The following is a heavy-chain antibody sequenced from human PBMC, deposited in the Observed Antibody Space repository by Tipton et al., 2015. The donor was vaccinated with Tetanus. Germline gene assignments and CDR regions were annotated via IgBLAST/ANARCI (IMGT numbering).Heavy chain of an antibody. Sequence: QVQLVQSGAEVKKPGASVKVSCKASGYTFTSYDINWVRQATGQWLEWMGWMNTNSGNTGYAQKFQGRVTMTRNTSISTAYMELSSLRSEDTAVYYCARFLSGVSYWYYYGMDVWGQGTTVTVSS. V-gene: IGHV1-8*01. CDR1: GYTFTSYD. D-gene: IGHD2-8*02. CDR2: MNTNSGNT. CDR3: ARFLSGVSYWYYYGMDV. J-gene: IGHJ6*02.